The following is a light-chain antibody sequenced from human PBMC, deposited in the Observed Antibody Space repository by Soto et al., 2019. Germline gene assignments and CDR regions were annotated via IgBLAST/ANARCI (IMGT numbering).Light chain of an antibody. V-gene: IGKV1-6*01. CDR2: KAS. J-gene: IGKJ5*01. Sequence: AIQMTQSPSSLSASVGGRVTISCRASQGIGNALGWYQQKPGKPPKVLIYKASTLKSGVPLRFSGSGSGTEFTLTISSLQPDDFATYYCQQANSFSITFGQGTRLEIK. CDR1: QGIGNA. CDR3: QQANSFSIT.